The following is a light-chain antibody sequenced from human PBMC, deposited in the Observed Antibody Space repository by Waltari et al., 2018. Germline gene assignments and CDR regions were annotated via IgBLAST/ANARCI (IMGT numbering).Light chain of an antibody. CDR3: QQYNNWPET. J-gene: IGKJ1*01. Sequence: DIVMTQSPATLSVSPGERATLPCRASQSIGTHLAWYQNKPGQAPRFLIYGASTRATGIPDRFSGSGSGREFTLTISSLQSADFAVYYCQQYNNWPETFGQGTRVEIK. CDR2: GAS. V-gene: IGKV3-15*01. CDR1: QSIGTH.